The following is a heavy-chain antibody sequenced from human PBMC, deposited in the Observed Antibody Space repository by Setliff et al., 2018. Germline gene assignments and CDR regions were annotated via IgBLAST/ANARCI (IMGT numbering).Heavy chain of an antibody. V-gene: IGHV4-34*01. J-gene: IGHJ3*02. D-gene: IGHD1-1*01. CDR1: GGSFDTYY. CDR3: RQAVVGRGVFDI. CDR2: INQSGSG. Sequence: PSETLSLTCNVYGGSFDTYYWSWIRQPPGKGLEWFGEINQSGSGDYNPSFKGRVTISVDTSKKQFSLTLTSVTAADTALYYCRQAVVGRGVFDIWGQGTVVTVSS.